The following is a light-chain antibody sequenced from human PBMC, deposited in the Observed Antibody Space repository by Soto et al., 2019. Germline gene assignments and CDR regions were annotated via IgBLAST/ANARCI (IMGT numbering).Light chain of an antibody. CDR3: SSYAGSNNDD. Sequence: QSALTQPPSASGSPGQSVTLSCTGTSSDVGGYNYVSWYQHHPGKAPKLMIYEVSKRPSGVPDRFSGSKSGNSASLTVSGLQAEDEADYNCSSYAGSNNDDFGTGTKVTVL. J-gene: IGLJ1*01. V-gene: IGLV2-8*01. CDR2: EVS. CDR1: SSDVGGYNY.